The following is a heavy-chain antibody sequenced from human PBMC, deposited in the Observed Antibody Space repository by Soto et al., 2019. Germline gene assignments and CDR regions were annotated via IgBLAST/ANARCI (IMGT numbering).Heavy chain of an antibody. D-gene: IGHD7-27*01. V-gene: IGHV3-23*01. J-gene: IGHJ4*02. CDR1: GFTFGSYA. CDR2: ISGSGGST. Sequence: PGGSLRLSCAASGFTFGSYAMSWVRQAPGKGLEWVAAISGSGGSTYSADSVKGRFTISRDTSKNTLYLQMNSLRAEDTAVYYCAKDGSQLGSDYWGQGTLGTVSS. CDR3: AKDGSQLGSDY.